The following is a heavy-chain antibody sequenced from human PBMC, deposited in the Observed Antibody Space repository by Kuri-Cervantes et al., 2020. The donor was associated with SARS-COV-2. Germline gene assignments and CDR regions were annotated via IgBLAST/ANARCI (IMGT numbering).Heavy chain of an antibody. CDR3: AGGSVVLFDY. CDR1: GGSISSGGYY. V-gene: IGHV4-31*03. CDR2: IYYSGST. Sequence: LRLSCTVSGGSISSGGYYWSWIRQHPGKGLEWIGYIYYSGSTYYNPSLKSRVTTSVDTSKNQFSLKLSSVTAADTAVYYCAGGSVVLFDYWGQGTLVTVSS. D-gene: IGHD4-23*01. J-gene: IGHJ4*02.